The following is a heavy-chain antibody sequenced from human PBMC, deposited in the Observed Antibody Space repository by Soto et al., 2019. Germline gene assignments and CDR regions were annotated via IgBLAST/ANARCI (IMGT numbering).Heavy chain of an antibody. J-gene: IGHJ6*02. D-gene: IGHD2-21*02. Sequence: QVQLQQWGAGLLKPSETLSLTCAVYGGSFSGYYWSWIRQPPGKGLEWIGEINHSGSTNYNPSLKSRVTKSVDTSMNQFSLWLSSVTAADTAVYYCARDHIVVVTAIRSAYYYYYGMDVWGQGTTVTVSS. CDR1: GGSFSGYY. CDR3: ARDHIVVVTAIRSAYYYYYGMDV. CDR2: INHSGST. V-gene: IGHV4-34*01.